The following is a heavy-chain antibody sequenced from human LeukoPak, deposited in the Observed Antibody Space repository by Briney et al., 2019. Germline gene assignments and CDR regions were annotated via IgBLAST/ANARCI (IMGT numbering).Heavy chain of an antibody. D-gene: IGHD3-22*01. V-gene: IGHV1-24*01. J-gene: IGHJ4*02. Sequence: ASVKVSCKVSGYTLTELSTHWVRQAPGKGLEWMGGFDPEDGKTIYAQKFQGRVTMTEDTSTDTAYMELSSLRSEDTAVYYCATRGGRTYYYDSSGYYFDYWGQGTLVTVSS. CDR2: FDPEDGKT. CDR3: ATRGGRTYYYDSSGYYFDY. CDR1: GYTLTELS.